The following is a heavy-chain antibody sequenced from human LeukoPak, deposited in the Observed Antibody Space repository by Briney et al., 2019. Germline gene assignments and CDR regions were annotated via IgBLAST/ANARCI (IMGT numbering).Heavy chain of an antibody. CDR2: IYYSGST. CDR3: ARDSPYDSSGYYLSAFDI. J-gene: IGHJ3*02. V-gene: IGHV4-31*03. Sequence: TLSLTCTVSGGSISSGGYYWSWIRQHPGKGLEWIGYIYYSGSTYYNPSLKSRVTISVDTSKNQFSLKLSSVTPADTAVYYCARDSPYDSSGYYLSAFDIWGQGTMVTVSS. D-gene: IGHD3-22*01. CDR1: GGSISSGGYY.